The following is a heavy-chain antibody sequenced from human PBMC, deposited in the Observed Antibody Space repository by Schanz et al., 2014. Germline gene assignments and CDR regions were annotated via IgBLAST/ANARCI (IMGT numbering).Heavy chain of an antibody. J-gene: IGHJ4*02. V-gene: IGHV3-23*01. D-gene: IGHD2-2*01. CDR1: GFTFFGSFA. CDR2: ISDSGDST. Sequence: EAQLLESGGGLVQPGGSLRLSCVASGFTFFGSFAMSWVRQAPGKGLEWVSDISDSGDSTHYADSVKGRFTISRDNAKNSLFLQMNSLSAEDTAVYYCAKVAPAATYLDSWGLGTLVTVSS. CDR3: AKVAPAATYLDS.